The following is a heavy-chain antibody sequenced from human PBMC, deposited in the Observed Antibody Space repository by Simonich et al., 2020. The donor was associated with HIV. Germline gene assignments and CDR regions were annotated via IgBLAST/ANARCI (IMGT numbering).Heavy chain of an antibody. CDR1: RYTFTGYY. J-gene: IGHJ3*02. V-gene: IGHV1-2*02. CDR3: ARGPQQVVPVFDAFDI. Sequence: QVQLVQSGAEVKKPGASVKVSCKASRYTFTGYYIHWVRQAPGQGLEWMGWVNPNSGGTNYAQKCQGRVTMTRDTSISTAYMELSRLRSDDTAVYYCARGPQQVVPVFDAFDIWGPRTMVTVSS. D-gene: IGHD6-13*01. CDR2: VNPNSGGT.